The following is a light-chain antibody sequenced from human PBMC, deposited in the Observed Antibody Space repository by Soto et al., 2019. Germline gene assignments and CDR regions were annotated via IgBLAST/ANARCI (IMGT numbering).Light chain of an antibody. Sequence: DIQMTQSPSSLSASVGDRITITCQASQGIGTSLSWWQKRPGEAPKVMIYDASTPETGVPSRFSGSGSGTHFVFTIRSFVPADFATYYCQQYDHIPRTFGQGTRVEIK. CDR3: QQYDHIPRT. CDR1: QGIGTS. V-gene: IGKV1-33*01. CDR2: DAS. J-gene: IGKJ1*01.